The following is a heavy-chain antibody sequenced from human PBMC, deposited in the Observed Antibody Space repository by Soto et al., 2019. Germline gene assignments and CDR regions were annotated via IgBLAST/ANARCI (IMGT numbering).Heavy chain of an antibody. Sequence: SETLSLTCAVYGGSFSGYYWSWIRQPPGKGLEWIGYIYYSGSTNYNPSLKSRVTISVDTSKNQFSLKLSSVTAADTAVYYCARVPPLYSGSFYFDYWGQGTLVTVSS. CDR1: GGSFSGYY. D-gene: IGHD1-26*01. V-gene: IGHV4-59*01. CDR3: ARVPPLYSGSFYFDY. J-gene: IGHJ4*02. CDR2: IYYSGST.